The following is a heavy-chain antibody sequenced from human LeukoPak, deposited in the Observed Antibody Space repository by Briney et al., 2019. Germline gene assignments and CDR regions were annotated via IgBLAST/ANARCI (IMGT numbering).Heavy chain of an antibody. V-gene: IGHV4-59*08. D-gene: IGHD3-9*01. CDR1: GGSINNYY. CDR2: IIYSGST. CDR3: ARRYDILTGYFGY. Sequence: SETLSLSCTVSGGSINNYYCSWIRQPPGKGLEWIGYIIYSGSTYYNPSLKSRVTISVDTSKNQFSLKLSSVTAADTAVYYCARRYDILTGYFGYWGQGTLVTVSS. J-gene: IGHJ4*02.